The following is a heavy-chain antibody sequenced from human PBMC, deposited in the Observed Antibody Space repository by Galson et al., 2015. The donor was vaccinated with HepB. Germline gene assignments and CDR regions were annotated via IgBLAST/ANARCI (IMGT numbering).Heavy chain of an antibody. CDR3: ARPQPYSMVRGVTFPFDY. V-gene: IGHV7-4-1*02. CDR2: INTNTGNP. D-gene: IGHD3-10*01. Sequence: SVKVSCKASGYTFTSYAMNWVRQAPGQGLEWMGWINTNTGNPTYAQGFTGRFVFSLDTSVSTAYLRISSLKAEDTAVYYCARPQPYSMVRGVTFPFDYWGQGTLVTVSS. CDR1: GYTFTSYA. J-gene: IGHJ4*02.